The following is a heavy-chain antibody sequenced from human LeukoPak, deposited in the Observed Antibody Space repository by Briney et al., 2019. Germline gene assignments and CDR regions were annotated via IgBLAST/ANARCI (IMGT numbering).Heavy chain of an antibody. CDR2: IYYSGST. V-gene: IGHV4-59*08. Sequence: PSETLSLTCTVSGGSISSYYWSWIRQPPGKGLGWIGYIYYSGSTNYNPSLKSRVTISVDTSKNQFSLKLSSVTAADTAVYFCARGPYSYDSSGAFDIWGQGAMVTVSS. D-gene: IGHD3-22*01. J-gene: IGHJ3*02. CDR3: ARGPYSYDSSGAFDI. CDR1: GGSISSYY.